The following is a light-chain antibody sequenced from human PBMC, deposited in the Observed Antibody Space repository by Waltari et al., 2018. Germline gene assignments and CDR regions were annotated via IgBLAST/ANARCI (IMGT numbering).Light chain of an antibody. CDR1: SSDVGGFYF. CDR3: SSYTSTTTPYNV. J-gene: IGLJ6*01. V-gene: IGLV2-14*03. Sequence: QSALTQPASVSGSPGQSITISCPGTSSDVGGFYFVSWYQQYPGKAPKLIIYGVSDRPSGVSNRFSGSKSGNTASLTISGLQTEDEADYYCSSYTSTTTPYNVFGSGTKVTVL. CDR2: GVS.